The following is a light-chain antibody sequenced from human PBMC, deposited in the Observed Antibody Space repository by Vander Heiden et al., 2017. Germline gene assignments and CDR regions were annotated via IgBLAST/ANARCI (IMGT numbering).Light chain of an antibody. CDR3: MRHMGSGISV. CDR1: SGSVSTYYY. CDR2: STN. J-gene: IGLJ3*02. Sequence: QPVVTPEPSFSVSPGGTVTLTCGLSSGSVSTYYYPSWYQQTPGRAPRTLIYSTNSRSSGVPDRFSGSIRGNKAALTITGAQADEECDYYCMRHMGSGISVFGGGTKLTVL. V-gene: IGLV8-61*01.